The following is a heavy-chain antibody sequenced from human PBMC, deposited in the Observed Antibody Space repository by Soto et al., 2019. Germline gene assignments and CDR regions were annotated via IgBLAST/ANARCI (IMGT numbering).Heavy chain of an antibody. Sequence: QITLKESGPTLVKPTQTLTLTCTFSGFSLSTNGVGVGWIRQPPGKALELLTLIYWDDDKRYSPPLKNRFTITKDTSKNPVVLTMPNMDPVDTATYYCAHLWVRQFDYWGQGTLVTVSS. D-gene: IGHD3-16*01. CDR3: AHLWVRQFDY. J-gene: IGHJ4*02. CDR1: GFSLSTNGVG. CDR2: IYWDDDK. V-gene: IGHV2-5*02.